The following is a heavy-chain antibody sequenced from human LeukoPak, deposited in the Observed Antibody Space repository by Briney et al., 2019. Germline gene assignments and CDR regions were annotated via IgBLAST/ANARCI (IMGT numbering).Heavy chain of an antibody. V-gene: IGHV1-46*03. Sequence: GASVKVSCKASGYTFTSYYMHWVRQAPGQGLEWMGIINPSGGSTSYAQKFQGRVTMTRDMSMSTVYMELSSLRSEDTAVYYCAEDSSGYYLLELWGQGTLVTVSS. CDR1: GYTFTSYY. CDR2: INPSGGST. CDR3: AEDSSGYYLLEL. D-gene: IGHD3-22*01. J-gene: IGHJ4*02.